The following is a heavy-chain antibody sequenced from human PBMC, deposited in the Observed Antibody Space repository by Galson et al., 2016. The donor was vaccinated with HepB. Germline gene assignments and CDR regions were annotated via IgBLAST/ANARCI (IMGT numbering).Heavy chain of an antibody. CDR1: GYTFSHYG. CDR2: ISPYNDNT. J-gene: IGHJ4*02. V-gene: IGHV1-18*01. D-gene: IGHD4-17*01. Sequence: SVKVSCKASGYTFSHYGINWVRQAPGQGLEWLAWISPYNDNTKVAQRFQGRVTLTSDTSTDTAYMELWSLRSDDTAVYYCARCGAAVTTHFDAWGQGTLVTVSS. CDR3: ARCGAAVTTHFDA.